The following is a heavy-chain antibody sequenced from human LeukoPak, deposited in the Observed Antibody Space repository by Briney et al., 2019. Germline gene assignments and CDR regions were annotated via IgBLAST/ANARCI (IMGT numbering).Heavy chain of an antibody. CDR2: IDAGSGNT. CDR1: GYTFTSYA. CDR3: ARRGVTTQYSFYAMAV. V-gene: IGHV1-3*01. J-gene: IGHJ6*02. D-gene: IGHD2-21*02. Sequence: ASVKVSCKASGYTFTSYAVHWVRQAPGQRPEWMGWIDAGSGNTGCSQEFQGRVTITRDTSASTAYMELSSLTSEDTAVYYCARRGVTTQYSFYAMAVWGQGTTVTVSS.